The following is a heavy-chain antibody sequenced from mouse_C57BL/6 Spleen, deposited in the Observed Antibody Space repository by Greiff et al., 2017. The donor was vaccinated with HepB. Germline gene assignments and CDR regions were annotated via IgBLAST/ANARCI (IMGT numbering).Heavy chain of an antibody. CDR1: GFTFSDYG. D-gene: IGHD3-3*01. V-gene: IGHV5-17*01. CDR3: ARPGLGRDFYWYFDV. J-gene: IGHJ1*03. Sequence: EVKLQESGGGLVKPGGSLKLSCAASGFTFSDYGMHWVRQAPEKGLEWVAYISSGSSTIYYADTVKGRFTISRDNAKNTLFLQMTSLRSEDTAMYYCARPGLGRDFYWYFDVWGTGTTVTVSS. CDR2: ISSGSSTI.